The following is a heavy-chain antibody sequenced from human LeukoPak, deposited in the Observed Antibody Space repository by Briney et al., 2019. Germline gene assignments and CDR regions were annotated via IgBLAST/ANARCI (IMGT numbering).Heavy chain of an antibody. D-gene: IGHD1-26*01. CDR2: IYTSGST. V-gene: IGHV4-61*02. Sequence: SQTLSLTCTVSGGSISSGSYYWSWLRQPAGKGLEWIGRIYTSGSTNYNPSLKSRVTISVDTSKNQFSLKLSSVTAADTAVYYCARDDAKWELLDYWGQGTLVTVSS. J-gene: IGHJ4*02. CDR3: ARDDAKWELLDY. CDR1: GGSISSGSYY.